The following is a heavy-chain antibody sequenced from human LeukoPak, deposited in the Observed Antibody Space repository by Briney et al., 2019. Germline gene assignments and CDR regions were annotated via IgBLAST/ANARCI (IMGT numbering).Heavy chain of an antibody. CDR1: GYSFTSYW. CDR2: IYPGDSDT. V-gene: IGHV5-51*01. J-gene: IGHJ3*02. Sequence: GESLKISCKGSGYSFTSYWIGWVRQMPGKGLEWMGIIYPGDSDTRYSPSFQGQVTISADKSISTAYLQWSSLKASDTAMYYCASQGPSLVPATHAAFDIWGQGTMVTVSS. CDR3: ASQGPSLVPATHAAFDI. D-gene: IGHD2-2*01.